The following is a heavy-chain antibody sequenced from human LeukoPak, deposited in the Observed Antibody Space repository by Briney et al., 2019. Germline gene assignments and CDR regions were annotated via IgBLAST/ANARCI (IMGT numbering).Heavy chain of an antibody. Sequence: ASVKVSCKASGYTFTGYYMHWVRQAPGQGLEWMGWINPNSGGTNYAQKFQGRVTMTRDMSTSTVYMELSSLRSEDTAVYYCARDSAIPYHYDILTGYPSYMDVWGKGTTVTVSS. V-gene: IGHV1-2*02. D-gene: IGHD3-9*01. CDR2: INPNSGGT. J-gene: IGHJ6*03. CDR1: GYTFTGYY. CDR3: ARDSAIPYHYDILTGYPSYMDV.